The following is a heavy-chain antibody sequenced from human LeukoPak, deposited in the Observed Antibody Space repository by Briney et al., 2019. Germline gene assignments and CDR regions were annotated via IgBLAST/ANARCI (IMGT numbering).Heavy chain of an antibody. V-gene: IGHV4-59*01. CDR2: IYYSGST. CDR3: AREPPPYSSGLNWFDP. CDR1: GGSISSYY. J-gene: IGHJ5*02. D-gene: IGHD6-19*01. Sequence: SETLSLTCTVSGGSISSYYWSWIRQPPGKGLEWIGYIYYSGSTNYNPSLKSRVTISVDTSKNQFSLKLSSVTAADTAVYYCAREPPPYSSGLNWFDPWGQGTLVTVSS.